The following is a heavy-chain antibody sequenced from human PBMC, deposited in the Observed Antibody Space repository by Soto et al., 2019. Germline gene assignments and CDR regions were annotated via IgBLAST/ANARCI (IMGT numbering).Heavy chain of an antibody. V-gene: IGHV3-72*01. Sequence: PGGSLRLSCAGSGFTLSDYYIAWVRQAPGKGLEWVGRFRDKPQGYSTAYAASVKGRFTTSRDESNNSAYLQMNSLKTEDTAVYYCVRATYFSDSSCYTLYLDYWGQGTLVTVSS. CDR1: GFTLSDYY. CDR3: VRATYFSDSSCYTLYLDY. D-gene: IGHD3-22*01. CDR2: FRDKPQGYST. J-gene: IGHJ4*02.